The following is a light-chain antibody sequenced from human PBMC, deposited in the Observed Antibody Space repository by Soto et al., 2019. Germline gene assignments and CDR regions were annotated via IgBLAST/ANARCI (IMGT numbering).Light chain of an antibody. J-gene: IGKJ2*01. Sequence: EIVLTQSPGTLSLSPGERATLSCRASQSVSSSYLAWYQQKPGQAPRLLIYGASSRATGIPDRFSGSGSGTDVTLTISRLEPEDFAVYYCQYYGSSLPLLTFGQGTKLEIK. V-gene: IGKV3-20*01. CDR1: QSVSSSY. CDR3: QYYGSSLPLLT. CDR2: GAS.